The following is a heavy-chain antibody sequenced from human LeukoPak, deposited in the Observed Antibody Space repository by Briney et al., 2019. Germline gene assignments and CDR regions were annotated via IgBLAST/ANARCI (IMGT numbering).Heavy chain of an antibody. CDR1: GFTFSSYA. CDR2: ISGSGGST. J-gene: IGHJ6*03. D-gene: IGHD1-26*01. Sequence: GGSLRLSCAASGFTFSSYAMSWFRQAPGKGLEWVSAISGSGGSTYYADSVKGRFTISRDNSKNTLYLQMNSLRAEDTAVYYCAKVGSSRGYYYYYMDVWGKGTTVTVSS. CDR3: AKVGSSRGYYYYYMDV. V-gene: IGHV3-23*01.